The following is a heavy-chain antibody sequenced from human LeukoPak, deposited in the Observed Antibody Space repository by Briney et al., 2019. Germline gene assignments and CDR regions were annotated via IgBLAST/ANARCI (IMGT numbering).Heavy chain of an antibody. CDR2: INPNSGGT. Sequence: ASVKVSCKASGYTFTSYYMHWVRQAPGQGLEWMGWINPNSGGTNYAQKFQGRVTMTRDTSISTAYMELSRLRSDDTAVYYCAREGFGESAFDYWGQGTLVTVSS. J-gene: IGHJ4*02. CDR3: AREGFGESAFDY. V-gene: IGHV1-2*02. D-gene: IGHD3-10*01. CDR1: GYTFTSYY.